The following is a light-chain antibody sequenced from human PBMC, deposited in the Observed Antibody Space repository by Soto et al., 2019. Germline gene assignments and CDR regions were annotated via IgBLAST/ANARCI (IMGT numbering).Light chain of an antibody. V-gene: IGKV3-11*01. J-gene: IGKJ4*01. CDR3: QQRRTWPLT. CDR1: QSVKSY. CDR2: DAS. Sequence: EVVLTQTPVTLSLSPGERATLSCRASQSVKSYLVWYQQKPGQSPRLLIYDASNRATGIPARFSGSGSETDFTLTISRLEPEDFAVYYCQQRRTWPLTFGGGTRVEIK.